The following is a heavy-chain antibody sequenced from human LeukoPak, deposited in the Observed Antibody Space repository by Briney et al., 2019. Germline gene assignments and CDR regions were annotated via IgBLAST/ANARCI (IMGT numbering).Heavy chain of an antibody. V-gene: IGHV4-61*02. CDR3: ARFPPEYSSSSRGWFDP. Sequence: SETLSLTCTVSGGSISSGSYYWSWIRQPAGKGLEWIVRIYTSGSTNYNPSLKSRVTISVDTSKNQFSLKLSSVTAADTAVYYCARFPPEYSSSSRGWFDPWGQGTLVTVSS. J-gene: IGHJ5*02. D-gene: IGHD6-6*01. CDR1: GGSISSGSYY. CDR2: IYTSGST.